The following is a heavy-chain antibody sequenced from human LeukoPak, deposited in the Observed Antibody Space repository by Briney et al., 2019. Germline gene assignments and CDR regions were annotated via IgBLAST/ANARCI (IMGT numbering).Heavy chain of an antibody. V-gene: IGHV3-23*01. CDR2: ISGSGGST. J-gene: IGHJ4*02. CDR1: GFTFSSYA. CDR3: ANMRDGYNFNY. Sequence: GGSLRLSCAASGFTFSSYAMSWVRQAPGKGLEWVSAISGSGGSTYYADSVKGRFTISRDNSKNTLYLQMNSLRAEDTAVYYCANMRDGYNFNYWGQGTLVTVSS. D-gene: IGHD5-12*01.